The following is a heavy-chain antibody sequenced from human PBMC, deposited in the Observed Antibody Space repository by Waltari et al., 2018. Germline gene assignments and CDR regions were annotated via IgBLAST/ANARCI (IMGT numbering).Heavy chain of an antibody. CDR1: GDSISGNYW. Sequence: QVQLQESGQGLVKPSGTLSLICAVSGDSISGNYWWSWVRQSPEKGLEWIGQVHHSGKTHYNPSLQSRVTISVDKPKNQFSLNLTSVTGADTAVYYCAGDRAIGLFFDYWGRGTLVTVSS. CDR3: AGDRAIGLFFDY. V-gene: IGHV4-4*02. D-gene: IGHD2-2*01. J-gene: IGHJ4*02. CDR2: VHHSGKT.